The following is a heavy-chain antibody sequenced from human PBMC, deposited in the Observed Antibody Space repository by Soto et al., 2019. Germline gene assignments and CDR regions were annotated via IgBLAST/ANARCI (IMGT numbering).Heavy chain of an antibody. D-gene: IGHD5-12*01. CDR2: INAGNGNT. CDR3: AIIRDGYNFDYYYGMDV. J-gene: IGHJ6*02. CDR1: GYTFTSYA. Sequence: ASVKVSCKASGYTFTSYAMHWVRQAPGQRLEWMGWINAGNGNTKYSQKFQGRVTITRDTSASTAYMELSSLRSEDTAVYYCAIIRDGYNFDYYYGMDVWGQGTTVTVSS. V-gene: IGHV1-3*01.